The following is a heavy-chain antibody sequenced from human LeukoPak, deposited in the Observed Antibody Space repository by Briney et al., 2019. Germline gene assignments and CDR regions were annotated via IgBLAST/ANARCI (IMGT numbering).Heavy chain of an antibody. V-gene: IGHV4-4*07. CDR3: ARGASDIVVVPAPFDI. CDR2: IYTSGST. D-gene: IGHD2-2*01. Sequence: SETLSLTCTVSGGSISSYYWSWIRQPAGKGLEWIGRIYTSGSTNYNPSLKSRVTMSVDTSKNQFSLKLSSVTAADTAVYYCARGASDIVVVPAPFDIWGQGTMVTVSS. CDR1: GGSISSYY. J-gene: IGHJ3*02.